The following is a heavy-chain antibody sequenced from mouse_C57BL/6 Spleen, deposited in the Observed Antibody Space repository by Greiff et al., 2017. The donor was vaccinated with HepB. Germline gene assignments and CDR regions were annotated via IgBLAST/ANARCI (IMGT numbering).Heavy chain of an antibody. CDR1: GYAFSSSW. CDR2: IYPGDGDT. J-gene: IGHJ2*01. CDR3: ARGDYYYFDY. Sequence: VKLMESGPELVKPGASVKISCKASGYAFSSSWMNWVKQRPGKGLEWIGRIYPGDGDTNYNGKFKGKATLTADKSSSTAYMQLSSLTSEDSAVYFCARGDYYYFDYWGQGTTLTVSS. V-gene: IGHV1-82*01. D-gene: IGHD1-1*01.